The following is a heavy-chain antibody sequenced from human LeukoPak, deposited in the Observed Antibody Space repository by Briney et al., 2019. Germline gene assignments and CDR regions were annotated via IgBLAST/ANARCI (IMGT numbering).Heavy chain of an antibody. Sequence: GGPLRLSCAASGFTFSSYAMSWVRQAPGKGLEWVSTINGGGVNTHYADSVGGRFTISRDNSKNTLFLQMNSLRDEDTAVYYCAKDLYSNYGPADYWGQGNLVTVSS. J-gene: IGHJ4*02. CDR2: INGGGVNT. V-gene: IGHV3-23*01. CDR3: AKDLYSNYGPADY. CDR1: GFTFSSYA. D-gene: IGHD4-11*01.